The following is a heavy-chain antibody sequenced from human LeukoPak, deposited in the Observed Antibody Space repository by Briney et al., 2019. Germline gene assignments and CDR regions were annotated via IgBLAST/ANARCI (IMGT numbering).Heavy chain of an antibody. J-gene: IGHJ4*02. Sequence: GGSLTLSCAASGFTLDDYRMSWVRQAPGKGLEWVSGIYWYGGSTGYADSVKGRFTISRDNAKNSLYLQMNSLRAEDTALYDCARDYGWEIIVGATYFDYWGQGTLVSVSS. D-gene: IGHD1-26*01. CDR2: IYWYGGST. V-gene: IGHV3-20*01. CDR1: GFTLDDYR. CDR3: ARDYGWEIIVGATYFDY.